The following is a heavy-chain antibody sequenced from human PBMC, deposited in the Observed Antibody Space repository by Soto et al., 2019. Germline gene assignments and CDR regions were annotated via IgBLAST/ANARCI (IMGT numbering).Heavy chain of an antibody. D-gene: IGHD3-3*02. CDR3: ARDTETLGPRANDALDI. CDR2: LNAGSGNT. CDR1: GYTFSAYT. V-gene: IGHV1-3*01. J-gene: IGHJ3*02. Sequence: QAQLVQSGAEMKKPGASVKVSCKATGYTFSAYTMNWVRQAHGQSLEWMGWLNAGSGNTKYSQNSQGRVSITRDTSASTVYMELTGLTSEDTAVYYCARDTETLGPRANDALDIWGQRTMVTVSS.